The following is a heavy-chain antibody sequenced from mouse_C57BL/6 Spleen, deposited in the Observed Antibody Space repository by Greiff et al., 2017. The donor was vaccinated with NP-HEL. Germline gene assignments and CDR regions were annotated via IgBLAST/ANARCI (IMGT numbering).Heavy chain of an antibody. CDR1: GYTFTSYW. CDR3: ARTAYGNLWYFDV. V-gene: IGHV1-50*01. J-gene: IGHJ1*03. CDR2: IDPSDSYT. Sequence: QVQLQQPGAELVKPGASVKLSCKASGYTFTSYWMQWVKQRPGQGLEWIGEIDPSDSYTNYNQKFKGKATLTVDTSSSTAYMQLSSLTSEDSAVYYCARTAYGNLWYFDVWGTGTTVTVSS. D-gene: IGHD1-1*01.